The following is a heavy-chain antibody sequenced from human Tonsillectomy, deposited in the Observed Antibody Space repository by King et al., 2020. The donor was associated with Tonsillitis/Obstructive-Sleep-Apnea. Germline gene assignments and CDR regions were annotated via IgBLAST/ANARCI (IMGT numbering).Heavy chain of an antibody. J-gene: IGHJ4*02. D-gene: IGHD4-17*01. Sequence: VQLVESGSELKKPGASVKVSCKSSGYVFTNHAMNWVRQAPGQGLEWMGWINTYTGNPTYAPGFTGRFVFSLDTSFSKTYLHNSGLKAEETAVYYCERPYGDFTGDYFDYWGQGTRVTGSS. CDR3: ERPYGDFTGDYFDY. CDR2: INTYTGNP. CDR1: GYVFTNHA. V-gene: IGHV7-4-1*02.